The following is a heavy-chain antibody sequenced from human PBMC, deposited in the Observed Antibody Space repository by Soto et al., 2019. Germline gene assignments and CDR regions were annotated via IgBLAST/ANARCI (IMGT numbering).Heavy chain of an antibody. J-gene: IGHJ4*02. Sequence: ASVKVSCKASGGTFSTYTISWVRQAPGQGLEWMGRIIPILNTVNYAQKFQGRVTITADKSTSTAYMELSSLRSEDTAVYYCVRDPSSGYRSFDYWGQGTLVTVSS. CDR1: GGTFSTYT. CDR2: IIPILNTV. D-gene: IGHD3-22*01. V-gene: IGHV1-69*08. CDR3: VRDPSSGYRSFDY.